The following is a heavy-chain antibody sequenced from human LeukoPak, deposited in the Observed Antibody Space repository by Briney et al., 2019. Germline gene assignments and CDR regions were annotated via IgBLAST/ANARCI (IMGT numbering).Heavy chain of an antibody. D-gene: IGHD6-13*01. CDR3: AREXAATVPFDP. Sequence: GASVKVSCKTSGYTFTGYYIHWVRQAPGQGLEWVGRIDPKTGGTNYAQKFQGRVTMTRDTSITSAYMELNNLRSDDTAVYYCAREXAATVPFDPWGPGTLVTVSS. V-gene: IGHV1-2*06. CDR2: IDPKTGGT. J-gene: IGHJ5*02. CDR1: GYTFTGYY.